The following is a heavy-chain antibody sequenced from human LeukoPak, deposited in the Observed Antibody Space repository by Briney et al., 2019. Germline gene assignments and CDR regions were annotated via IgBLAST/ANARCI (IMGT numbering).Heavy chain of an antibody. CDR3: GTLLSNGPFDY. J-gene: IGHJ4*02. Sequence: ASVKVSCKASGYTFTGYYMHWVRQAPGQGLEWMGYIYPNSGATKYAQKFQGRVTVTRDTSISTAYMELSGLESGDTAVYYCGTLLSNGPFDYWGQGSLVTVSS. CDR1: GYTFTGYY. CDR2: IYPNSGAT. V-gene: IGHV1-2*02.